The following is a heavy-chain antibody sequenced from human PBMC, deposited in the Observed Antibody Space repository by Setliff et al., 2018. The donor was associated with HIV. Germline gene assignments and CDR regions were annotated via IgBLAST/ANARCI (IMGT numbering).Heavy chain of an antibody. J-gene: IGHJ3*02. V-gene: IGHV1-8*02. CDR3: ARGGRVVPATTGSNAYDI. CDR1: GYAFTNYD. Sequence: GASVKVSCKPSGYAFTNYDINWVRQAAGQGLEWMGWMNPDSRNTGYAQRFEGRVTMTSDTSITTAYMELSSLRSEDTAVYYCARGGRVVPATTGSNAYDIWGQGTKVTVSS. D-gene: IGHD1-26*01. CDR2: MNPDSRNT.